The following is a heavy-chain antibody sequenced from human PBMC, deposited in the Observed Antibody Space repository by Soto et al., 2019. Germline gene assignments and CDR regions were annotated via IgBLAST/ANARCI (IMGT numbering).Heavy chain of an antibody. V-gene: IGHV1-69*12. CDR1: GGTFSSYA. J-gene: IGHJ4*02. CDR3: ARDGHQGATPRILDY. CDR2: IIPIFGTA. Sequence: QVQLVQSGAEVKKPGSSVKVSCKASGGTFSSYAISWVRQAPGQGLEWMGGIIPIFGTANYAQKFQGRVTIXXDXSXXTAYMELSSLRSEDTAVYYCARDGHQGATPRILDYWGQGTLVTVSS. D-gene: IGHD1-26*01.